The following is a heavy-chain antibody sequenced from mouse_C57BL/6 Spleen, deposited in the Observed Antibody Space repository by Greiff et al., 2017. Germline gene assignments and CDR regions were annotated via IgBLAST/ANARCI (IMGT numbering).Heavy chain of an antibody. CDR3: ARRETVVAPYWYFDV. J-gene: IGHJ1*03. CDR1: GYTFTSYG. V-gene: IGHV1-81*01. D-gene: IGHD1-1*01. CDR2: IYPRSGNT. Sequence: QVQLQQSGAELARPGASVKLSCKASGYTFTSYGISWVKQRTGQGLEWIGEIYPRSGNTYYNEKFKGKATLTADKSSSTAYMELRSLTSEDSAVYFCARRETVVAPYWYFDVWGTGTTVTVSS.